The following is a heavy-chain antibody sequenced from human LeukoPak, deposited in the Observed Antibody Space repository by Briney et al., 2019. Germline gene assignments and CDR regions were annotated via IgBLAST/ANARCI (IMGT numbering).Heavy chain of an antibody. J-gene: IGHJ4*02. CDR3: AMVMGNNYGWR. D-gene: IGHD3-10*01. CDR1: GFTVTSDY. Sequence: GGSLRLSCVASGFTVTSDYLSWVRRAPGKGLEWLSSIYSGGNTASADSVKGRFTISRDISKNTVYLQMNSLMAEDTAVYYCAMVMGNNYGWRWGQGTLVIVSS. CDR2: IYSGGNT. V-gene: IGHV3-53*01.